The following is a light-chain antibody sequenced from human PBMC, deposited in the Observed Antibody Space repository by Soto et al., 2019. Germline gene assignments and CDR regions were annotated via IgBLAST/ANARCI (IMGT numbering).Light chain of an antibody. CDR1: QTVGTNF. CDR3: QHYSRTLPWT. V-gene: IGKV3-20*01. J-gene: IGKJ1*01. Sequence: EIVLTQSPGTLSLSPGETATLSCRASQTVGTNFLAWYQQKPGQAPRLLMFGTSNRATDIPDRFGGSGSGTDFTLPISRLEPEDVAVYYCQHYSRTLPWTFGQGTQVEIK. CDR2: GTS.